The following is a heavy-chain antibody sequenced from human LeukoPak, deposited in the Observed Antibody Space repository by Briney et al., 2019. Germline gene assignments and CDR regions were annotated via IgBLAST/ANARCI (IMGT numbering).Heavy chain of an antibody. CDR3: ARLGAGPAYYDFWSGYSSFYFDY. Sequence: SETLSLTCTVSGGSTSSSNYYWGWIRQPPGKRLEWIGGIHYSGNTYYNPSLKSRVTISIDTSKNRFSLKLSSVTAADTAVYYCARLGAGPAYYDFWSGYSSFYFDYWGQGTLVTVSS. CDR2: IHYSGNT. J-gene: IGHJ4*02. D-gene: IGHD3-3*01. V-gene: IGHV4-39*01. CDR1: GGSTSSSNYY.